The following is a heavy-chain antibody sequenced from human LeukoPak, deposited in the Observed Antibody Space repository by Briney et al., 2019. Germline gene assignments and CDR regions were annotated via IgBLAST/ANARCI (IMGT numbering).Heavy chain of an antibody. CDR2: IKRDGSEK. V-gene: IGHV3-7*03. CDR1: GFTFTDYW. Sequence: GGSLRLSCAASGFTFTDYWMSWVRQAPGKGLEWVANIKRDGSEKYYVDSVKGRFTISRDNAKNSLYLQMNSLRAEDTAVYYCAKDRRDVVVPAAITAIDYWGQGTLVTVSS. J-gene: IGHJ4*02. D-gene: IGHD2-2*02. CDR3: AKDRRDVVVPAAITAIDY.